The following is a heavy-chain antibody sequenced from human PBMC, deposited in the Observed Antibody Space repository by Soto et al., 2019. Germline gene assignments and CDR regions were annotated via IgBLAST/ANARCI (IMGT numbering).Heavy chain of an antibody. Sequence: QVQLQESGPGLVKPSQTLSLTCTVSGGSISSGDYYWRWIRQPPGKGLEWIGYIYCSGSTYYNPSLKSRVTISVDTSKNQFSLKLSSVTAADAAVYYCARDNSLGILYGGMYVWGQGTTVTVSS. J-gene: IGHJ6*02. CDR1: GGSISSGDYY. CDR3: ARDNSLGILYGGMYV. D-gene: IGHD3-3*01. CDR2: IYCSGST. V-gene: IGHV4-30-4*01.